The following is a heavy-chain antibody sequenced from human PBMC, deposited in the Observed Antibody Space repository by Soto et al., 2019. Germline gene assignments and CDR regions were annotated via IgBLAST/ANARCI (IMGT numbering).Heavy chain of an antibody. Sequence: GGSLRLSCTASGFTFGGYAMSWVRHAPGKGLEWVGFIRSKAYGGTTEYAASVKGRFTISRDDSKSIAYLQMNSLKTEDTAVYYCTRFGYSSSYYYYYGMDVWGQGTTVTVSS. J-gene: IGHJ6*02. CDR2: IRSKAYGGTT. V-gene: IGHV3-49*04. CDR3: TRFGYSSSYYYYYGMDV. CDR1: GFTFGGYA. D-gene: IGHD6-6*01.